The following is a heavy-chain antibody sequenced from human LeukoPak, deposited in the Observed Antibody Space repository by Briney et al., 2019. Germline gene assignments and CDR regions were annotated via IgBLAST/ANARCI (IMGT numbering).Heavy chain of an antibody. CDR2: IKSNTDGGTT. V-gene: IGHV3-15*01. D-gene: IGHD3-10*01. Sequence: PGGSLRLSCAASEFTFSNAWMSWVRQAPGKGLEWVGRIKSNTDGGTTDYPAPVKGRFTMSRDDSKNTLYLQMNSLEADDTAVYYCTEALMVRGVVSGAFDIWGQGTMVTVSS. CDR1: EFTFSNAW. J-gene: IGHJ3*02. CDR3: TEALMVRGVVSGAFDI.